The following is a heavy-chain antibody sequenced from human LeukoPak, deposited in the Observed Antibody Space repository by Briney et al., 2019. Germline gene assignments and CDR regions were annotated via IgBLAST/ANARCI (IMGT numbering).Heavy chain of an antibody. V-gene: IGHV4-39*01. CDR3: ARQYYYDSSGYFSFFDY. Sequence: WETLSLTCTVSGGSISSSSYYWGWIRQPPGKGLEWIGSIYYSGSTYYNPSLKSRVTISVDTSKNQFSLKLSSVTAADTAVYYCARQYYYDSSGYFSFFDYWGQGTLVTVSS. J-gene: IGHJ4*02. CDR2: IYYSGST. D-gene: IGHD3-22*01. CDR1: GGSISSSSYY.